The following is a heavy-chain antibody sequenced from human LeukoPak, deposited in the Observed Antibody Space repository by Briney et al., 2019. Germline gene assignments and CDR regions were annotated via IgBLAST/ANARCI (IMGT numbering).Heavy chain of an antibody. J-gene: IGHJ4*02. CDR2: VDPEDGET. CDR3: ATGSGSYHDY. D-gene: IGHD1-26*01. CDR1: GYTLTDYY. V-gene: IGHV1-69-2*01. Sequence: ASVKISCKVSGYTLTDYYMHWVQQAPGKGLEWMGLVDPEDGETIYAEKFQGRVTITADTSTDTAYMELSSLRSEDTAVYYCATGSGSYHDYWGQGTLVTVSS.